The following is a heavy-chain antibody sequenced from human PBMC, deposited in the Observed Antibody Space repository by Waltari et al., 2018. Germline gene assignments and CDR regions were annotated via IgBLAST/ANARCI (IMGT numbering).Heavy chain of an antibody. CDR3: AKGSYYYDSSGYYFDY. CDR1: GFTFDDYA. CDR2: ISWNSGSI. Sequence: EVQLVESGGGLVQPGRSLRLSCAASGFTFDDYAMHWLRPAPGKGLEWVSGISWNSGSIGYADSVKGRFTISRDNAKNSLYLQMNSLRAEDTALYYCAKGSYYYDSSGYYFDYWGQGTLVTVSS. D-gene: IGHD3-22*01. J-gene: IGHJ4*02. V-gene: IGHV3-9*01.